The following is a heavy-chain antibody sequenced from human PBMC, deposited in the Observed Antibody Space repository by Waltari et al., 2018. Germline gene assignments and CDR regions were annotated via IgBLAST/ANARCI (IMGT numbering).Heavy chain of an antibody. CDR1: GFTFSSYG. CDR2: IRYDGSNK. Sequence: QVQLVESGGGVVQPGGSLRLSCAASGFTFSSYGMHWVRQAPGKGLEWVAFIRYDGSNKYYADSVKGRFTISRDNSKNTLYLQMNSLRAEDTAVYYCASHLEYSSSPGGSSWGQGTLVTVSS. V-gene: IGHV3-30*02. CDR3: ASHLEYSSSPGGSS. J-gene: IGHJ4*02. D-gene: IGHD6-6*01.